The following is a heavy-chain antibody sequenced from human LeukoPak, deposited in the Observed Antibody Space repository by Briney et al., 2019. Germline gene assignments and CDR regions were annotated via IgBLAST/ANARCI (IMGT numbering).Heavy chain of an antibody. Sequence: ASVKVSCKASGYTFTSYGISWVRQAPGQRLEWMGWISAYNGNTNYAQKLQGRVTMTTDTSTSTAYMELRSLRSDDTAVYYCARDRPLMVYAIRYYYGMDVWGQGTTVTVSS. J-gene: IGHJ6*02. CDR3: ARDRPLMVYAIRYYYGMDV. V-gene: IGHV1-18*01. CDR2: ISAYNGNT. D-gene: IGHD2-8*01. CDR1: GYTFTSYG.